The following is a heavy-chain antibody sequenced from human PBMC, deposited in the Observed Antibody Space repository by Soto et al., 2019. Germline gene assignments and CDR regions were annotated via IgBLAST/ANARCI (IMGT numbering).Heavy chain of an antibody. D-gene: IGHD2-15*01. V-gene: IGHV3-23*01. CDR2: ISGSGGST. CDR1: GFTFSSYA. J-gene: IGHJ3*02. CDR3: AKGGYCSGGSCYSGAFDI. Sequence: GGALRVSCAASGFTFSSYAISWVRQAPGKGLEWVSAISGSGGSTYYADSVKGRFTISRDNSKNTLYLQMNSLRAEDTAVYYCAKGGYCSGGSCYSGAFDIWGQGTMVTVSS.